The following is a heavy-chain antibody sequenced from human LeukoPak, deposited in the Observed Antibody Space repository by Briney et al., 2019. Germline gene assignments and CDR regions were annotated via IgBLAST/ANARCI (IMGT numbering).Heavy chain of an antibody. CDR3: ARYNDIAVAGMRSYYYYGMDV. D-gene: IGHD6-19*01. Sequence: GGSLRLSCAASGFTFSSYSMNWVRQAPGKGLEWVSSISSSSSYIYYADSVKGRFTISRDNAKNSPYLQMNSLRAEDTAVYYCARYNDIAVAGMRSYYYYGMDVWGQGTTVTVSS. J-gene: IGHJ6*02. V-gene: IGHV3-21*01. CDR1: GFTFSSYS. CDR2: ISSSSSYI.